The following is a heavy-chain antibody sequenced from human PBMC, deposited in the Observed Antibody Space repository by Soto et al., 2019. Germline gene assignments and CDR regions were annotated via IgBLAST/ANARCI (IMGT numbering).Heavy chain of an antibody. J-gene: IGHJ4*02. CDR3: ARGRTSSPTPGDY. V-gene: IGHV4-31*03. CDR2: TNYSGST. Sequence: QVQLQESGPGLVKPSQTLSLTCTVSGGSISSGGYYWIWIRQHPGKGLEWIGYTNYSGSTYYNPSLKSRVTISVDTSKNQFSLKLSSVTAADTAVYYCARGRTSSPTPGDYWGQGTLVTVSS. D-gene: IGHD2-2*01. CDR1: GGSISSGGYY.